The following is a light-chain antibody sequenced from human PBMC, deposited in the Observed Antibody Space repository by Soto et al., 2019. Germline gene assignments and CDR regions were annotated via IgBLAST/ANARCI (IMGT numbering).Light chain of an antibody. CDR3: LLYYGGAQLV. V-gene: IGLV7-43*01. J-gene: IGLJ3*02. CDR1: TGAVTSGYY. CDR2: SRS. Sequence: QAVVTQEPSLTVSPGGTVTLTCASSTGAVTSGYYPNWFQQKPAQAPRALLYSRSNKHSWTPARFSGSLLGGEAALTLSGVQPEDEAEYYCLLYYGGAQLVFGGGTKLTVL.